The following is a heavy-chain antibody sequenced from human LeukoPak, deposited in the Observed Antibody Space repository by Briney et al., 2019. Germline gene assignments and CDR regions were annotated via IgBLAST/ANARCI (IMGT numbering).Heavy chain of an antibody. CDR3: ARDVGLPVRGAIGYFDY. Sequence: SETLSLTCTVSGGSISSGSYYWSWIRQPAGKGLEWIGRIYTSGSTNYNPSLKSRVTISVDKSKNQFSLKLSSVTAADTAVYYCARDVGLPVRGAIGYFDYWGQGTLVTVSS. CDR1: GGSISSGSYY. V-gene: IGHV4-61*02. J-gene: IGHJ4*02. D-gene: IGHD3-10*01. CDR2: IYTSGST.